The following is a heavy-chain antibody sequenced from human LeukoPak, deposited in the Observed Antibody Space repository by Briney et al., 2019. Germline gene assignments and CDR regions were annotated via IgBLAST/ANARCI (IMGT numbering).Heavy chain of an antibody. D-gene: IGHD2-2*01. CDR1: GGTFSSYA. V-gene: IGHV1-69*06. J-gene: IGHJ3*02. CDR2: IIPIFGTA. CDR3: ARVDCSSTSCPDAFDI. Sequence: GSSVKVSCKASGGTFSSYAISWVRQAPGQGLEWMGGIIPIFGTANYAQKFQGRVTINADKSTSTAYMELSSLRSEDTAVYYCARVDCSSTSCPDAFDIWGQGTMVTVSS.